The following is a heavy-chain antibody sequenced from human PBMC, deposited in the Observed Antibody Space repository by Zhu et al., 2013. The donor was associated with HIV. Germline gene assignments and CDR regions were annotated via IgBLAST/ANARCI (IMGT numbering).Heavy chain of an antibody. J-gene: IGHJ4*02. V-gene: IGHV1-46*01. CDR1: GYTFTSYY. D-gene: IGHD4-17*01. CDR3: ASITVTSYF. Sequence: QVQLVQSGAEVKKPGASVEVSCKASGYTFTSYYLHWVRQAPGQGLEWMGIIDPSGDSTSYAQKFQGRVTMARDTSTNTVYMELSSLRFEDTAVYYCASITVTSYFWGQGPWSPSPQ. CDR2: IDPSGDST.